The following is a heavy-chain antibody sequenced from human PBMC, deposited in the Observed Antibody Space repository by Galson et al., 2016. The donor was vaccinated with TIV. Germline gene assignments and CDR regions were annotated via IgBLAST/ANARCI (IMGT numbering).Heavy chain of an antibody. CDR2: IDWDDDK. CDR1: GFSLHTTGMC. J-gene: IGHJ4*02. V-gene: IGHV2-70*11. CDR3: ARINVGDYGSESYYNWGNFDS. Sequence: PALVKPTQTLTLTCTFSGFSLHTTGMCVSWIRQPPGKALEWLARIDWDDDKSYSTFLKTRLTISKDTSKNQVVLTMTNMDPVDTATYYCARINVGDYGSESYYNWGNFDSWGQGTLVTVSS. D-gene: IGHD3-10*01.